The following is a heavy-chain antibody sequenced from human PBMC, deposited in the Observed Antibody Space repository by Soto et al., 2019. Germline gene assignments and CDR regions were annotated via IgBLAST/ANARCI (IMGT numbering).Heavy chain of an antibody. J-gene: IGHJ3*02. CDR1: GASIITGNFY. Sequence: QLQESGPGLVKPSETLSLTCTVSGASIITGNFYWAWIRQSPGTGREWMGSICFGWDTFFNPPLTLRLTLPPDTSKNQFSLNLTSVTAADTAVYYCARHPLHRVGSSISTLDIWGQGTVVTVSS. D-gene: IGHD1-26*01. CDR2: ICFGWDT. CDR3: ARHPLHRVGSSISTLDI. V-gene: IGHV4-39*01.